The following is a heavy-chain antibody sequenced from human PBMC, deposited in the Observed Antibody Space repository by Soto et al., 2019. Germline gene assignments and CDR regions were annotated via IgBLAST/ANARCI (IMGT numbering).Heavy chain of an antibody. CDR3: ARELVGATSPDAFDI. Sequence: GASVKVSCKASGYTFTVYYMHWVLQAPGEGLEWMGWINPNSGGTNYAQKFQGWVTMTRDTSISTAYMELSRLRSDDTAVYYCARELVGATSPDAFDIWGQGTMVTVS. J-gene: IGHJ3*02. V-gene: IGHV1-2*04. D-gene: IGHD1-26*01. CDR2: INPNSGGT. CDR1: GYTFTVYY.